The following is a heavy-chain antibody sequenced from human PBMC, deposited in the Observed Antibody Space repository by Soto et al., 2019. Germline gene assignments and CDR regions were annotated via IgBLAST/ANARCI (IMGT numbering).Heavy chain of an antibody. D-gene: IGHD3-3*01. CDR1: GFTFSSYS. CDR3: ARDLSYYDFWSGYYYYYYYGMDV. Sequence: GGSLRLSCAASGFTFSSYSMNWVRQAPGKGLEWVSSISSSSSYIYYADSVKGRFTISRDNAKNSLYLQMNSLRAEDTAVYYCARDLSYYDFWSGYYYYYYYGMDVWGQGTTVTVSS. V-gene: IGHV3-21*01. CDR2: ISSSSSYI. J-gene: IGHJ6*02.